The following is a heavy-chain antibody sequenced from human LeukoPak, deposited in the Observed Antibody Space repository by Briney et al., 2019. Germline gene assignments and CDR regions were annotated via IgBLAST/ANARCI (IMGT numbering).Heavy chain of an antibody. D-gene: IGHD6-13*01. CDR3: AKGVDRSSSCIDY. CDR1: GFTFSSTG. CDR2: ISYDGSSK. V-gene: IGHV3-30*18. Sequence: PGGSLRLSCTASGFTFSSTGMHWVRQAPGKGLDWVASISYDGSSKKYVDSVKGRFTISRDNSKRTLYLQMNSLRSEDTAVYYCAKGVDRSSSCIDYWGQGTLVTVSS. J-gene: IGHJ4*02.